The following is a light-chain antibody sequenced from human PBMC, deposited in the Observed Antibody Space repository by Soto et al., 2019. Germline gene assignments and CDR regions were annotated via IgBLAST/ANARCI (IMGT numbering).Light chain of an antibody. CDR2: GPS. CDR3: QQYGSTPWT. CDR1: QSVSSSY. J-gene: IGKJ1*01. V-gene: IGKV3-20*01. Sequence: EIVLTQSPGTLSLSPGEGATLSCRASQSVSSSYLAGYQQKPGQAPRLLIYGPSSRATGIPDRFSGSGSGTDFTLTISRLEPEDFAVYYCQQYGSTPWTFGQGTKVEIK.